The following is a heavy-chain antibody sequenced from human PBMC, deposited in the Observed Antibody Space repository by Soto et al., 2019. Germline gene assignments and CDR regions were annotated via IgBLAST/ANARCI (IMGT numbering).Heavy chain of an antibody. CDR3: VRARATDSRPDY. J-gene: IGHJ4*02. V-gene: IGHV3-21*01. CDR2: ISSSSSYI. D-gene: IGHD3-22*01. CDR1: GFTFSLYS. Sequence: GGSLRLSCAASGFTFSLYSMIWVRQAPGKGLEWVSSISSSSSYIYYADSMKGRFTLSRDNAQNSLYLQMNSLRVDDTAVYYCVRARATDSRPDYWGQGTLVTVSS.